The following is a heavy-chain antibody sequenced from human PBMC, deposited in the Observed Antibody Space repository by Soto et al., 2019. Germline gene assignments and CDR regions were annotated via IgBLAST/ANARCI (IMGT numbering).Heavy chain of an antibody. CDR3: VRARATDSRPDY. J-gene: IGHJ4*02. V-gene: IGHV3-21*01. CDR2: ISSSSSYI. D-gene: IGHD3-22*01. CDR1: GFTFSLYS. Sequence: GGSLRLSCAASGFTFSLYSMIWVRQAPGKGLEWVSSISSSSSYIYYADSMKGRFTLSRDNAQNSLYLQMNSLRVDDTAVYYCVRARATDSRPDYWGQGTLVTVSS.